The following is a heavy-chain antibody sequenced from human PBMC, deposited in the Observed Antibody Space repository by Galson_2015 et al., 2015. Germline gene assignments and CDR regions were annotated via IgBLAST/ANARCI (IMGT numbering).Heavy chain of an antibody. Sequence: SVKVSCKASGGTFSSYAISWVRQAPGQGLEWMGGIIPIFGTANYAQKFQGRVTITADESTSTAYMELSSLRSEDTAVYYCARDRPEYSSSWYFSVNYYGMDVWGQGTTVTVSS. CDR3: ARDRPEYSSSWYFSVNYYGMDV. CDR2: IIPIFGTA. D-gene: IGHD6-13*01. J-gene: IGHJ6*02. CDR1: GGTFSSYA. V-gene: IGHV1-69*13.